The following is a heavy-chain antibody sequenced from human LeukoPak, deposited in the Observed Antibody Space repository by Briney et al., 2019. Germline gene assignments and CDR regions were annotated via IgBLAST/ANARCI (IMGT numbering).Heavy chain of an antibody. CDR2: ISYDGSNK. CDR3: ANGPGSSSFYYYYGMDV. D-gene: IGHD6-6*01. Sequence: PGGSLRLSCAASGFTFSSYGMHWVRQAPGKGLEWVAVISYDGSNKYHADSVKGRFTISRDNSKNTLYLQMNSLRAEDTAVYYCANGPGSSSFYYYYGMDVWGQGTTVTVSS. CDR1: GFTFSSYG. V-gene: IGHV3-30*18. J-gene: IGHJ6*02.